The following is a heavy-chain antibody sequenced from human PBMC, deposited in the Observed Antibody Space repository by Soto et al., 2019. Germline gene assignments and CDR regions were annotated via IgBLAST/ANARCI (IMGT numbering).Heavy chain of an antibody. D-gene: IGHD6-13*01. CDR2: TYYRSTWHN. CDR3: ARAAGGGQWVYTLDY. Sequence: SQTLSLTCAISGYSVSSNSAAWNLIRQSPSRGLEWLGRTYYRSTWHNDYAVSVKSRITINPDTSKNHFSLQLTSVTPEDTAVYYCARAAGGGQWVYTLDYWGQGTLVTVSS. J-gene: IGHJ4*02. CDR1: GYSVSSNSAA. V-gene: IGHV6-1*01.